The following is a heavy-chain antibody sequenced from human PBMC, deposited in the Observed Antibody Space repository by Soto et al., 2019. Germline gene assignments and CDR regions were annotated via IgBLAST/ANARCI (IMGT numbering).Heavy chain of an antibody. CDR1: GFTFSIYA. CDR3: AKDAPGSGWLSDY. D-gene: IGHD3-22*01. J-gene: IGHJ4*02. Sequence: PGGSLRLSCAASGFTFSIYAMSWVRQAPGKGLEWVSTIGGSGDGTSYADFVRGRFTISRDNSRNTLYLQMNSLRAEDTAVYYCAKDAPGSGWLSDYWGRGTLVTVSS. CDR2: IGGSGDGT. V-gene: IGHV3-23*01.